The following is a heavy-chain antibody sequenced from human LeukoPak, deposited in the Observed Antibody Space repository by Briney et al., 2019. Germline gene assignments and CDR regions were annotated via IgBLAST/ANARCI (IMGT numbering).Heavy chain of an antibody. CDR2: IYTSGST. CDR3: ARGVRTAELDY. J-gene: IGHJ4*02. D-gene: IGHD3-10*01. Sequence: PSETLSLTCAVYGGSFSGYYWSWIRQPAGKGLEWIGRIYTSGSTNYNPSLKSRVTISVDTSKNQFSLKLNSVTAADTVVYFCARGVRTAELDYWGQGTLVTVSS. CDR1: GGSFSGYY. V-gene: IGHV4-59*10.